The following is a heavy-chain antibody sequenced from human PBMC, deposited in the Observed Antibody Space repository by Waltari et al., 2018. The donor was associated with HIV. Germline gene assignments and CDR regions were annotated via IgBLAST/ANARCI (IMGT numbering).Heavy chain of an antibody. J-gene: IGHJ4*02. D-gene: IGHD5-12*01. CDR3: ARFRSRDGYNGYYFDY. CDR2: INHSGSN. Sequence: QVQLQQWGAGLLKPSETLSLTCAVYGGSFSGYYWSWIRQPPGKGLEWIGEINHSGSNNYNPSLKSRVTISVDTSKNQFSLKLSSVTAADTAVYYCARFRSRDGYNGYYFDYWGQGTLVTVSS. CDR1: GGSFSGYY. V-gene: IGHV4-34*01.